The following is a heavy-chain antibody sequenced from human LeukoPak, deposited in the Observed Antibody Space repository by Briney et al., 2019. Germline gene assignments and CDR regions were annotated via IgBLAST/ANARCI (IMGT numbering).Heavy chain of an antibody. J-gene: IGHJ5*02. V-gene: IGHV4-59*01. Sequence: SETLSLTCTVSGGSIGSYYWSWIRQPPGKGLEWIGYIYYSGSTNYNPSLKSRVTISVDTSKNQFSLKLSSVTAADTAVYYCARGGYVLLWFGESDNWFDPWGQGTLVTVSS. CDR2: IYYSGST. CDR3: ARGGYVLLWFGESDNWFDP. CDR1: GGSIGSYY. D-gene: IGHD3-10*01.